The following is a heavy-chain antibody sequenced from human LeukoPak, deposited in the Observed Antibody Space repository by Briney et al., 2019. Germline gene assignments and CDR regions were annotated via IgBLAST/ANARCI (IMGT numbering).Heavy chain of an antibody. D-gene: IGHD3-16*01. CDR1: GFTFNNYG. CDR2: ITGSGTTT. CDR3: AKPIWGAFPREMDV. Sequence: GGTLRLSCAASGFTFNNYGMSWVRQAPGKGLEWVSTITGSGTTTYYADSVQGRFTISRDNSNNTLYLQMNSLRAEDTALYYCAKPIWGAFPREMDVWGKGTTVTISS. J-gene: IGHJ6*04. V-gene: IGHV3-23*01.